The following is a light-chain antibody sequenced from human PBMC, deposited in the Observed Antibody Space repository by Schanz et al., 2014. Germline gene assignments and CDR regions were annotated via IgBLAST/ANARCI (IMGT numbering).Light chain of an antibody. CDR3: SSYTSSNTWV. V-gene: IGLV2-14*01. Sequence: QSALTQPASVSGSPGQSITISCTGTSSDVGGYNYVSWYQQHPGKAPKLIIYDVSNRPSGVSNRFSGSKSGNMASLTISGLQAEDEADYYCSSYTSSNTWVFGGGTKLTVL. CDR1: SSDVGGYNY. CDR2: DVS. J-gene: IGLJ3*02.